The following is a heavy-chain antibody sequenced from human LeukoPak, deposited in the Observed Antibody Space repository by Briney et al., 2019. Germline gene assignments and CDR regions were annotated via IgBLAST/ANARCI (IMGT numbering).Heavy chain of an antibody. Sequence: GASVKVSCKASGYTGTSYDMHWVRQAPGQGLEWLGIINPSRGSTSYAQKFQGRVTMTRDTSTSTVYMELSSLRSEDTAVSFCATAPTEGDDYWGQGTVAPVSS. CDR1: GYTGTSYD. CDR3: ATAPTEGDDY. D-gene: IGHD1-26*01. CDR2: INPSRGST. V-gene: IGHV1-46*01. J-gene: IGHJ4*02.